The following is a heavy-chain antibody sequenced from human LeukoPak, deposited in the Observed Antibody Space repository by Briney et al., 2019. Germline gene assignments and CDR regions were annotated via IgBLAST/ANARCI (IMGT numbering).Heavy chain of an antibody. D-gene: IGHD4-23*01. CDR2: IGGSGGTT. CDR3: AKGRGATVVANFDY. J-gene: IGHJ4*02. V-gene: IGHV3-23*01. Sequence: GGSLRLSCAASGFTFSGYAMNWVRQAPGKGLEWVSGIGGSGGTTYYADSVKGRFTISRDNSKNTPYLQMNSLRAEDTAVYYCAKGRGATVVANFDYWGQGTLVTVSS. CDR1: GFTFSGYA.